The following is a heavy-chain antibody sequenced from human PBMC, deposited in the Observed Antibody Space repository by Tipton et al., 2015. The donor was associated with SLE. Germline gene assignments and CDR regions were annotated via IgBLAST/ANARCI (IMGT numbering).Heavy chain of an antibody. CDR3: ARDRDIVLEPVPIPPAFDI. CDR2: INHGGST. Sequence: TLSLTCVVNGGSVIGYYWSWIRQPPGKGLEWIGEINHGGSTNYNSSLKSRVTVSADTSKNQFSLKLSSVTAADTAVYYCARDRDIVLEPVPIPPAFDIWGQGTMVTVSS. CDR1: GGSVIGYY. D-gene: IGHD2-2*02. V-gene: IGHV4-34*01. J-gene: IGHJ3*02.